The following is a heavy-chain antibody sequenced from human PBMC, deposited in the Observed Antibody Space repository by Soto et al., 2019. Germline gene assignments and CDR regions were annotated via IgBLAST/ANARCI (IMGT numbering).Heavy chain of an antibody. J-gene: IGHJ4*02. CDR2: ITGTGGTS. Sequence: GGSLRLSCAVSGLTFRNYAMGWVRQAPGKGLEWVSSITGTGGTSYYADSVKGRFTSSRDNSKNTLYLQMISLRVEDTALYYCAKISTVTANFDYWGQGALVTVSS. D-gene: IGHD2-21*02. CDR3: AKISTVTANFDY. CDR1: GLTFRNYA. V-gene: IGHV3-23*01.